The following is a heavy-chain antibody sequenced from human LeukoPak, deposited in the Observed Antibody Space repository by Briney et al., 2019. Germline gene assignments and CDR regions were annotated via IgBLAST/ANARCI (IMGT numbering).Heavy chain of an antibody. V-gene: IGHV1-69*13. J-gene: IGHJ6*02. CDR2: IIPIFGTA. Sequence: GASLKLSCKASAYTFTDYYVHWVRQAPGQGLEWMGGIIPIFGTANYAQKFQGRVTITADESTSTAYMELSSLRSEDTAVYYCARYDGDGYNHYYYGMDVWGQGTTVTVSS. D-gene: IGHD5-24*01. CDR3: ARYDGDGYNHYYYGMDV. CDR1: AYTFTDYY.